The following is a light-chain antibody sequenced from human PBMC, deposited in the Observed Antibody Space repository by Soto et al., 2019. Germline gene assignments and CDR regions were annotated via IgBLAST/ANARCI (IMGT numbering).Light chain of an antibody. CDR1: SSNMGSNY. V-gene: IGLV1-47*01. CDR2: RNN. J-gene: IGLJ1*01. Sequence: QSVLTQPPSASGTPGQRVTISCSGSSSNMGSNYVYWYQQLPGTAPKLLIYRNNQRPSGVPDRFSGSKSGTSASLAISGLRSEDEADYYCAAWDYRLRGLYVFGIGTKVTVL. CDR3: AAWDYRLRGLYV.